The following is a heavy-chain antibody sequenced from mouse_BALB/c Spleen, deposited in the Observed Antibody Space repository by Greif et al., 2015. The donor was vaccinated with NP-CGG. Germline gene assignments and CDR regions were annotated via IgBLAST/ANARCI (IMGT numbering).Heavy chain of an antibody. J-gene: IGHJ2*01. CDR1: GYTFTSYW. D-gene: IGHD2-1*01. CDR3: TRSEGNYYFDY. CDR2: IYPSDSYT. Sequence: QVQLKESGAELVRPGASVKLSCKASGYTFTSYWINWVKQRPGQGLEWIGNIYPSDSYTNYNQKFKDKATLTVDKSSRTAYMQLSSPTSEDSAVYYCTRSEGNYYFDYWGQGTTLTVSS. V-gene: IGHV1-69*02.